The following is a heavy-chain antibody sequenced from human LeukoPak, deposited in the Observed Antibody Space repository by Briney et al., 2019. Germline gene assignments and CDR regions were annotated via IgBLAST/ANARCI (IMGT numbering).Heavy chain of an antibody. V-gene: IGHV1-3*01. Sequence: ASVKVSCKASGYTFTTYTIHWVRQAPGQRLEWMGWINAGNGNTKYSQKFQGRVTITRDTSASTAYMDLSSLRSEDTAVYYCARSGSRDFDYWGQGTLVTVSS. CDR3: ARSGSRDFDY. D-gene: IGHD1-26*01. J-gene: IGHJ4*02. CDR1: GYTFTTYT. CDR2: INAGNGNT.